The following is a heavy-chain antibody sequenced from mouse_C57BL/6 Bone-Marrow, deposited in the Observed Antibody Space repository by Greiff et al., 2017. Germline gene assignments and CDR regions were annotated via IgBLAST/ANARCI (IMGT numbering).Heavy chain of an antibody. J-gene: IGHJ4*01. Sequence: VQLQQSGPELVKPGASVKMSCKASGYTFTDYNMHWVKQSHGKSLEWIGYINPNNGGTSYNQKFKGKATLTVNKASSTAYMELRSLTSEDSAVYYCARDDYDGGYAMDYWGQGTSVTVSS. V-gene: IGHV1-22*01. CDR2: INPNNGGT. CDR1: GYTFTDYN. D-gene: IGHD2-4*01. CDR3: ARDDYDGGYAMDY.